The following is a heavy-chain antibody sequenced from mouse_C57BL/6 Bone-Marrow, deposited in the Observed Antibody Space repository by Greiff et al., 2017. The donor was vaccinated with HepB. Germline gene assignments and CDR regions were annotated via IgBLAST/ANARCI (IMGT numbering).Heavy chain of an antibody. CDR2: IDPNSGGT. D-gene: IGHD3-2*02. CDR3: ARRERSGYVSWFAY. Sequence: QVHVKQPGAELVKPGASVKLSCKASGYTFTSYWMHWVKQRPGRGLEWIGRIDPNSGGTKYNEKFKSKATLTVDKPSSTAYMQLSSLTSEDSAVYYCARRERSGYVSWFAYWGQGTLVTVSA. V-gene: IGHV1-72*01. J-gene: IGHJ3*01. CDR1: GYTFTSYW.